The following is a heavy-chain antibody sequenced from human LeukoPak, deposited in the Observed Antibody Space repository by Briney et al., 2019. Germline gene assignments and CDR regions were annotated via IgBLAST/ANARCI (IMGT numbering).Heavy chain of an antibody. CDR3: ARGGDPGVTEEYNWFDP. CDR1: GGSISSYY. V-gene: IGHV4-59*01. J-gene: IGHJ5*02. CDR2: IYYSGST. D-gene: IGHD7-27*01. Sequence: SVTLSLTCTVSGGSISSYYWSWIRQPPGKGLEWIGYIYYSGSTNYNPSLKSRVTISVDTSKNQFSLKLSSVTAADTAVYYCARGGDPGVTEEYNWFDPWGQGTLVTVSS.